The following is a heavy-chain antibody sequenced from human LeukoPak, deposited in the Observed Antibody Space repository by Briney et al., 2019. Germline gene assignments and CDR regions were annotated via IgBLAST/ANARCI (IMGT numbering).Heavy chain of an antibody. Sequence: SETLSLTCTVSGGSISSYYWSWIRQPPGKGLEWIGYIYYSGSTNYNPSLKSRVTISVDTSKNQFSLKLSSVTAAVTAVYYCARGGSSWYWFDPWGQGTLVTVSS. V-gene: IGHV4-59*01. CDR1: GGSISSYY. CDR3: ARGGSSWYWFDP. D-gene: IGHD6-13*01. J-gene: IGHJ5*02. CDR2: IYYSGST.